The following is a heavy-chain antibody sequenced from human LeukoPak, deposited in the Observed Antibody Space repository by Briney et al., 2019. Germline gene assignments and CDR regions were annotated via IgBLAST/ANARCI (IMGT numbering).Heavy chain of an antibody. Sequence: SETLSLTCTVSGDSFSSNNYWTWVRQPPGEGLEWIGEIYRSGATNYNPSLRSRVTVSPDKSKNQFSLRLNSVTAADTAIYYCARNAGYSDLNYWGQGVLVTVSS. CDR3: ARNAGYSDLNY. CDR1: GDSFSSNNY. CDR2: IYRSGAT. V-gene: IGHV4-4*02. D-gene: IGHD3-22*01. J-gene: IGHJ4*02.